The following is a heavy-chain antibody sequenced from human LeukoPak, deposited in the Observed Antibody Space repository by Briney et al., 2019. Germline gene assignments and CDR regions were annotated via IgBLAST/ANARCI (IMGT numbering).Heavy chain of an antibody. J-gene: IGHJ4*02. Sequence: ASVKVSCKVSGYTLTELSMHWVRQAPGEGLEWMGGFDPEDGETIYAQKFQGRVTMTEDTSTDTAYMELSSLRSDDTAVYYCARVTLDIVVVPAALFDYWGQGTLVTVSS. CDR1: GYTLTELS. CDR3: ARVTLDIVVVPAALFDY. D-gene: IGHD2-2*03. CDR2: FDPEDGET. V-gene: IGHV1-24*01.